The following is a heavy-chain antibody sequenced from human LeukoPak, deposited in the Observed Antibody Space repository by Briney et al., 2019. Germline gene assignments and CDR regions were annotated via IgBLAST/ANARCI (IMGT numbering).Heavy chain of an antibody. J-gene: IGHJ4*02. Sequence: GESLKISCKGSGYSFTSYWIGWVRQMPGKGLECMGIIYPGDSDTRYSLSFQGQVTISADKSISTAYLQWSSLKASDTAMYYCARLSSSGWRGFDHWGQGTLVTVSS. CDR2: IYPGDSDT. D-gene: IGHD6-19*01. CDR1: GYSFTSYW. CDR3: ARLSSSGWRGFDH. V-gene: IGHV5-51*01.